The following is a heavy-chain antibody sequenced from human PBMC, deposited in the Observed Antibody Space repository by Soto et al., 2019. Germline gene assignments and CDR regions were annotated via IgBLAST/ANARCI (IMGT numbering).Heavy chain of an antibody. CDR2: VSGGGGDT. D-gene: IGHD3-3*01. CDR3: AKAPRTYDFPYYFDS. V-gene: IGHV3-23*01. CDR1: GFTLSSYV. Sequence: EMQLLESGGGLVQPGGSLRLTCTASGFTLSSYVMNWVRQAPGEGLEWVSAVSGGGGDTYYADSVKGRFTISRDNSKDTLYLQMSSLRAEDTAVYYCAKAPRTYDFPYYFDSWGQGTLVTVSS. J-gene: IGHJ4*02.